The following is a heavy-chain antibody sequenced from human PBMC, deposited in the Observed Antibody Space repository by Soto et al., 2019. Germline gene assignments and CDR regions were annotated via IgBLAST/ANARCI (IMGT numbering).Heavy chain of an antibody. D-gene: IGHD5-12*01. J-gene: IGHJ4*02. Sequence: QVQLQQWGAGLLKPSETLSLNCAVTGGSLSGYYWSWIRQPPGKGLEWIGEGKDGGHTTYSQSLRSRVITSSDTSNNQFSLWLNSGTAADTGVYYCSRGQEGVVATHWDQGSLVTVSS. V-gene: IGHV4-34*01. CDR3: SRGQEGVVATH. CDR1: GGSLSGYY. CDR2: GKDGGHT.